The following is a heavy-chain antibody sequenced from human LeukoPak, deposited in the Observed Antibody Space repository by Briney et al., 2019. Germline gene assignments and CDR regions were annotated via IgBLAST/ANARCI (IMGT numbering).Heavy chain of an antibody. CDR1: GGSISSGGYY. D-gene: IGHD1-1*01. CDR2: IYHSGST. CDR3: ARSPPADDEAFDI. Sequence: SETLSLTCTVSGGSISSGGYYWSWIRQPPGKGLEWIGYIYHSGSTYYNPSLKSRVTISVDRSKNQFSLKLSSVTAADTAVYYCARSPPADDEAFDIWGQGTMVTVSS. V-gene: IGHV4-30-2*01. J-gene: IGHJ3*02.